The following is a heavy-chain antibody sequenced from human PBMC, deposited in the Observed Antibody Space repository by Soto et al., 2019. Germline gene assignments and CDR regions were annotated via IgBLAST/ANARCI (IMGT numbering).Heavy chain of an antibody. CDR3: AMVEVYVTPSPKDV. CDR1: GYSFTRYG. CDR2: INAYNGNT. J-gene: IGHJ6*02. Sequence: QVQLVQSGAEVKNPGASVKVSCKASGYSFTRYGIGWARQAPGQGLEWMGWINAYNGNTNYAQNLQGRLTLTTDTSTTTAYMELRSLRSNDTAIYYCAMVEVYVTPSPKDVWGQGTTVTVSS. V-gene: IGHV1-18*01. D-gene: IGHD3-16*01.